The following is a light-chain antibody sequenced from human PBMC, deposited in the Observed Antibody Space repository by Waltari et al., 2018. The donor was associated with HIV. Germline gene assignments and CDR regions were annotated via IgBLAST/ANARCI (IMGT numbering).Light chain of an antibody. CDR3: QQYVRSPRT. Sequence: IVLTLSPGTLSLSPGERATLSCRASQTIRSNYIAWYQHKFGQAPRLLIYGASSRATGIPDRFSGSGSGTNFTLTISRLEPGDFGVYYCQQYVRSPRTFGRGTKVEI. CDR2: GAS. J-gene: IGKJ1*01. CDR1: QTIRSNY. V-gene: IGKV3-20*01.